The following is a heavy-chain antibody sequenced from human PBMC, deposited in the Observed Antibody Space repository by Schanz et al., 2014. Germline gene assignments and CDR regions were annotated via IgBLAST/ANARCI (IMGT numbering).Heavy chain of an antibody. V-gene: IGHV1-69*02. D-gene: IGHD3-3*01. CDR2: IIPILGIA. CDR3: ARFLARYQYYGVDV. J-gene: IGHJ6*02. Sequence: GPEVKEPGSSMKVSCKASGGTFNSYTINWVRQAPGQGLEWMGRIIPILGIANYAQKFQDKVTITADTSTTTAYMELSGLRSEDTAVYYCARFLARYQYYGVDVWGRGTTVIVSS. CDR1: GGTFNSYT.